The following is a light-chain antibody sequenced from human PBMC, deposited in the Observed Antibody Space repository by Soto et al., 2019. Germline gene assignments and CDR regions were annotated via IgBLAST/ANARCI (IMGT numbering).Light chain of an antibody. CDR1: RNDVGNYNL. CDR2: EDS. CDR3: CSYTGATTAYV. V-gene: IGLV2-23*01. J-gene: IGLJ1*01. Sequence: QSALTQPASVSGSPGQSITVSRTGSRNDVGNYNLVSWYQQSPGKAPKLLIYEDSKRPSGVSNRFSGSKSGDTASLTISGLQTEDEADYYCCSYTGATTAYVFGTGTKSPS.